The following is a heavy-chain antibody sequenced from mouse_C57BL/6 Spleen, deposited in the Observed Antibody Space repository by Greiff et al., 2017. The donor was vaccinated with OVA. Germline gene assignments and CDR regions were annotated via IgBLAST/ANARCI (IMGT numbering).Heavy chain of an antibody. D-gene: IGHD2-4*01. Sequence: VQLQQSGPGLVAPSQSLSITCTVSGFSLTSYGVSWVRQPPGKGLEWLGVIWGDGSTNYHSALISRLSISKDNSKSQVFLILNSLQTDDTAPYYSAKQGRDNDYAPYALEYRGQGTSVT. J-gene: IGHJ4*01. V-gene: IGHV2-3*01. CDR2: IWGDGST. CDR3: AKQGRDNDYAPYALEY. CDR1: GFSLTSYG.